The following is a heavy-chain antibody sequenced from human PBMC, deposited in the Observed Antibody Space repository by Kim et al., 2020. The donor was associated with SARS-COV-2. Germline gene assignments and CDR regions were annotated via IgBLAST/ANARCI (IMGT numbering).Heavy chain of an antibody. CDR2: IYHSGST. D-gene: IGHD3-16*01. CDR1: GYSISSGYY. J-gene: IGHJ4*02. V-gene: IGHV4-38-2*02. Sequence: SETLSLTCTVSGYSISSGYYWCWIRQPPGKGLEWIGSIYHSGSTYYNPSLKSRVTISVDTSKNQFSLKLSSVTAADTAVYYCASSLAPRSGPYFDYWGQGTLVTVSS. CDR3: ASSLAPRSGPYFDY.